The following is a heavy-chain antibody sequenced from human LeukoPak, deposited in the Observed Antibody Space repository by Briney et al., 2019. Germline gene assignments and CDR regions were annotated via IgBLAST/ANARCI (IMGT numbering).Heavy chain of an antibody. CDR3: ARDSPVFDFWSGSFDD. J-gene: IGHJ4*02. CDR1: GFTVSSNY. V-gene: IGHV3-66*02. Sequence: GGSLRLSCAASGFTVSSNYMTWVRQAPGKGLEWVSVIYSGGSTYYTDSVKGRFTISRDNSKNTLSLQMNSLRPEAQAVYYCARDSPVFDFWSGSFDDWGQGTLVTVCS. CDR2: IYSGGST. D-gene: IGHD3-3*01.